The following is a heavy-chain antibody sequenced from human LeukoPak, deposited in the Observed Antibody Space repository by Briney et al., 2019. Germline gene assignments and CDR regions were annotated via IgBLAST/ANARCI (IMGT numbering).Heavy chain of an antibody. Sequence: GASVKVSCKASGYTFTSYAMHWVRQAPGQRLEWMGWMNPNSGNTGYAQKFQGRVTITADESTSTASMELSALRSEDTAVYYCARFDPGVSPGDYWGQGTQVTVSS. V-gene: IGHV1-3*01. CDR2: MNPNSGNT. CDR3: ARFDPGVSPGDY. CDR1: GYTFTSYA. J-gene: IGHJ4*02. D-gene: IGHD3-10*01.